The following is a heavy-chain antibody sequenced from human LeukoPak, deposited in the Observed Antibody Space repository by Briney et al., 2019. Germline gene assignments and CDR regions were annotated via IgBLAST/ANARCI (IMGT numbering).Heavy chain of an antibody. CDR3: VRQKATRGHGPFLY. Sequence: GGSLKISCKGSGSDFTTYWIAGVRQVAGRGLEGMGIIYLGDSETRYSPSFQGQVTISADKSIITAYLQWSSLKASDTALYYCVRQKATRGHGPFLYWGQGPLVTVSS. V-gene: IGHV5-51*01. CDR2: IYLGDSET. J-gene: IGHJ1*01. CDR1: GSDFTTYW. D-gene: IGHD2-8*02.